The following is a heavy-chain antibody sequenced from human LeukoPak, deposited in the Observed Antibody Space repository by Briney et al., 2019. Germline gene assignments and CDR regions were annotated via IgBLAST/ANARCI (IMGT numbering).Heavy chain of an antibody. CDR2: ITAGGGWT. J-gene: IGHJ2*01. Sequence: GGSLRLSCAASGCTFSSSDITWVREAPGKGLEWVSSITAGGGWTNYADSVRGRFSISRDNSKNTLYLQLNSLRAEDTAVFYCAAGYSSSSSWSFDLWGRGTLVTVSS. D-gene: IGHD6-6*01. CDR3: AAGYSSSSSWSFDL. CDR1: GCTFSSSD. V-gene: IGHV3-23*01.